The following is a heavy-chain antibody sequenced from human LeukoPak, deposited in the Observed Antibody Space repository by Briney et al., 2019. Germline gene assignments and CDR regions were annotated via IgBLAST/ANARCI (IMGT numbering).Heavy chain of an antibody. CDR1: GVTFSSHS. J-gene: IGHJ5*02. CDR3: ARSDGSA. CDR2: ISSSSSTI. Sequence: PGGSLRLSCAASGVTFSSHSMNWVRQGPGKGLEWVSYISSSSSTIYYADSVKGRFTISRDNAKNSLYLQMKSLRAEDTAVYCCARSDGSAWGQGTLVTVSS. V-gene: IGHV3-48*01.